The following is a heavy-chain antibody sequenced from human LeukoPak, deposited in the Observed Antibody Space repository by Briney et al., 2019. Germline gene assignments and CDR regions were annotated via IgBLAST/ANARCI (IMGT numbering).Heavy chain of an antibody. CDR1: GYTFTSYG. V-gene: IGHV3-7*01. D-gene: IGHD6-13*01. Sequence: GASVTVSCKASGYTFTSYGISWVRQAPGKGLEWVAHIKQDGSEKYYVDSVKGRFTISRDNAKNSLYLQMNSLRAEDTAVYYCARGASSWYSTSPNFDYWGQGALVTVSS. CDR3: ARGASSWYSTSPNFDY. CDR2: IKQDGSEK. J-gene: IGHJ4*02.